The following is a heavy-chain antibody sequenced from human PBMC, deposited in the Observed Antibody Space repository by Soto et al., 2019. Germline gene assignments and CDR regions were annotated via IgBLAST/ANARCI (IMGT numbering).Heavy chain of an antibody. D-gene: IGHD6-6*01. CDR1: GGSFSGYY. CDR2: INHSGST. CDR3: ARGLLQQLVYWFDP. V-gene: IGHV4-34*01. J-gene: IGHJ5*02. Sequence: SETLSLTCAVYGGSFSGYYWSWIRQPPGKGLEWIGEINHSGSTNYNPSLKSRVTISVDTSKNQFSLKLSSVTAADTAVYYCARGLLQQLVYWFDPWGQGTLVTVSS.